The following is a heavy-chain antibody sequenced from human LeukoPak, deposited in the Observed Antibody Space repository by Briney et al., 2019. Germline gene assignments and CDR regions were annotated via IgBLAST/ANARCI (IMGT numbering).Heavy chain of an antibody. CDR2: VYYSGHT. J-gene: IGHJ6*02. CDR3: ARGFWAAAGYGMDV. V-gene: IGHV4-59*01. CDR1: GGSISSYF. D-gene: IGHD6-13*01. Sequence: SETLSLTCTVSGGSISSYFWSWIRQPPGKGLEWIGCVYYSGHTNYNPSLKSRVTISVDTSKNQFSLKLSSVTAADTAVYYCARGFWAAAGYGMDVWGQGTTVTVSS.